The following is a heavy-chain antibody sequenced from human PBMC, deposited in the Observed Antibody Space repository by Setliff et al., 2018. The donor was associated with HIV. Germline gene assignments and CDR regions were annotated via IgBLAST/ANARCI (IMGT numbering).Heavy chain of an antibody. V-gene: IGHV1-18*04. Sequence: ASVKVSCKASGYDFSSYSMMWVRQTPGQGLEWLGWISGLTGEVRLAKEFQGRVTLTTSAYTAYMELKSLRSEDRGVYYCTRGGLGFLDWCLPDSWGQGTLVTVSS. CDR2: ISGLTGEV. D-gene: IGHD2-21*02. CDR3: TRGGLGFLDWCLPDS. CDR1: GYDFSSYS. J-gene: IGHJ4*02.